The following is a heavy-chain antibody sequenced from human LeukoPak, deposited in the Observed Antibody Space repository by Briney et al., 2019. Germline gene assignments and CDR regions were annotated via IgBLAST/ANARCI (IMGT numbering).Heavy chain of an antibody. J-gene: IGHJ5*02. D-gene: IGHD2-15*01. CDR1: GLTFSSHW. V-gene: IGHV3-74*01. CDR2: ITNDGSST. CDR3: AKRYCSGGSCYWFDP. Sequence: GSLRLSCAASGLTFSSHWMHWVRQAPGKGLVWVSRITNDGSSTTYADSVKGRFTISRDNAKNMLYLQVNSLRAEDTAVYYCAKRYCSGGSCYWFDPWGQGTLVTVSS.